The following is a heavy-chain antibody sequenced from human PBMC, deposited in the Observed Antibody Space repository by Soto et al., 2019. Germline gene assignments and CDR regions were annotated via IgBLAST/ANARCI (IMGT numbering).Heavy chain of an antibody. CDR1: GRIFSSFP. D-gene: IGHD5-18*01. CDR2: VISAYGAV. V-gene: IGHV1-69*06. CDR3: ARVGSRDAYNYVLDQ. Sequence: QVQVVQSGAEVKKPGSSVKISCKASGRIFSSFPTSWVRQVPGQGLAWMGGVISAYGAVPYATKFQGRVRMTAVNAAGIGYMELTSRTSEDTAIYYCARVGSRDAYNYVLDQWGPGTMVTVSS. J-gene: IGHJ1*01.